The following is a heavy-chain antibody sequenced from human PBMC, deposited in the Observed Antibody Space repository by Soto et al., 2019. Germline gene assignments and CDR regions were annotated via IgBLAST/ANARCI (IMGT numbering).Heavy chain of an antibody. D-gene: IGHD6-13*01. Sequence: SETLSLTYSVSVRSFGGYYWTWIRQPPGKELEWIGEINNSGITNCNQYLKSRVTISVDTSKNQFSLKLISMTAADTAVYFCARRRAPIVATGTIDSWGQGTPVTVSS. J-gene: IGHJ4*02. CDR1: VRSFGGYY. CDR2: INNSGIT. V-gene: IGHV4-34*01. CDR3: ARRRAPIVATGTIDS.